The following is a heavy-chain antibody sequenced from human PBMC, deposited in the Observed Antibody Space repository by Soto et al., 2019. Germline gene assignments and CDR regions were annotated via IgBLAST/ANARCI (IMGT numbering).Heavy chain of an antibody. CDR3: ATGGRAVAGTRSDD. Sequence: SETLSLTCAVSGGSISSSDWWTWVRQPPGKGLEWIGEISHSGGTNYNPSLKSRVTMSVDKSKNHFSLKLSSVTAADTAVYYCATGGRAVAGTRSDDWGPGPLVTVSS. D-gene: IGHD6-19*01. CDR1: GGSISSSDW. CDR2: ISHSGGT. J-gene: IGHJ4*02. V-gene: IGHV4-4*02.